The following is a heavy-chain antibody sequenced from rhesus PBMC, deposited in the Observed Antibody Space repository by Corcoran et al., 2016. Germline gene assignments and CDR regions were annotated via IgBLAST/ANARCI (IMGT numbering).Heavy chain of an antibody. CDR1: GFTFSSYG. V-gene: IGHV3-119*01. CDR2: SSSDGSST. J-gene: IGHJ4*01. CDR3: TTTPRSKPDY. Sequence: EVQLVESGGGLVQPGGSLRLSCSASGFTFSSYGMYWVRQAPGKGLEWDSSSSSDGSSTSYADSVKGRFNISRENAKNSLYLQMNSLRAEDTAVYYCTTTPRSKPDYWGQGVLVTVSS. D-gene: IGHD1-44*01.